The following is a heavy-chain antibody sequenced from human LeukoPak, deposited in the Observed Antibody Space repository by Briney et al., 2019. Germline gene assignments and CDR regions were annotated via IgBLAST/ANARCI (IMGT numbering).Heavy chain of an antibody. V-gene: IGHV1-69*13. CDR3: ARDTGPIVGATTGAFDI. CDR1: GGTFSSYA. J-gene: IGHJ3*02. D-gene: IGHD1-26*01. Sequence: SVKVSCKAFGGTFSSYAISWVRQAPGQGLEWMGGIIPIFGTANYAQKFQGRVTITADESTSTAYMELSSLRSEDTAVYYCARDTGPIVGATTGAFDIWGQGTMVTVSS. CDR2: IIPIFGTA.